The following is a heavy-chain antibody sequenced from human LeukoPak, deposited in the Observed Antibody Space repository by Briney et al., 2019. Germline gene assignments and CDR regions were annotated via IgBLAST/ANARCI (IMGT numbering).Heavy chain of an antibody. D-gene: IGHD2/OR15-2a*01. CDR3: AHRPNSGWYYFDY. Sequence: SGPTLVHPTQTLTLTCTFSGFSLPTNGVGVGWVRQPPGTALEWLALIYWDDDARYSPSLRTRHTITKDTSKKQVVLTMTNMDPADTATYYCAHRPNSGWYYFDYWGQGTLVTVSS. CDR2: IYWDDDA. CDR1: GFSLPTNGVG. J-gene: IGHJ4*02. V-gene: IGHV2-5*02.